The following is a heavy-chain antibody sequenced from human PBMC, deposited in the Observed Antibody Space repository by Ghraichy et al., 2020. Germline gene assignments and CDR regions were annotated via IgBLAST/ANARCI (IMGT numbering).Heavy chain of an antibody. CDR1: GGSVSSGSYY. CDR2: IYYSGST. D-gene: IGHD3-22*01. CDR3: ASHRALPGGGYVGLDY. J-gene: IGHJ4*02. Sequence: SETLSLTCTVSGGSVSSGSYYWSWIRQPPGKGLEWIGYIYYSGSTNYNPSLKSRVTISVDTSKNQFSLKLSSVTAADTAVYYCASHRALPGGGYVGLDYWGQGTLVTVSS. V-gene: IGHV4-61*01.